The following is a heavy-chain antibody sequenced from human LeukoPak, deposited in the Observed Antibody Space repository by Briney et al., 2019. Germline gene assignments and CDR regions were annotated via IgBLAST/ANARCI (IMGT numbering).Heavy chain of an antibody. CDR1: GGSISSHY. Sequence: PSETLSLTCTVSGGSISSHYWNWIRQPPGKGLEWIGDIYYSGSTNYNPSLKSRVTISVDTSKNQFSLKLSSVTAADTAVYYCARETTVVTPGRSDVFDIWGQGTMVTVSS. D-gene: IGHD4-23*01. CDR3: ARETTVVTPGRSDVFDI. J-gene: IGHJ3*02. V-gene: IGHV4-59*11. CDR2: IYYSGST.